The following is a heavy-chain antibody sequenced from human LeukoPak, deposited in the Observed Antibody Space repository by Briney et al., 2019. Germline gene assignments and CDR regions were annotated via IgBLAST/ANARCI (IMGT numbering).Heavy chain of an antibody. CDR2: IHSGGST. V-gene: IGHV3-53*01. CDR1: GFTVSSNY. Sequence: PGGSLRLSCAASGFTVSSNYMSWVRQAPGKGLEGVSVIHSGGSTYYADSVKGRFTISRDNSNNTLYLQMNSLRAEDTAVYYCASGYCSGGSCYRAPFTYWGQGTLVTVSS. D-gene: IGHD2-15*01. CDR3: ASGYCSGGSCYRAPFTY. J-gene: IGHJ4*02.